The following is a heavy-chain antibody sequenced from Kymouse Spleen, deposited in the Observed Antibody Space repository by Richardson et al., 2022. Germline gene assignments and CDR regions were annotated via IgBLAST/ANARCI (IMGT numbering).Heavy chain of an antibody. CDR3: TSLTGIAAAGTHNWFDP. J-gene: IGHJ5*02. CDR1: GFTFSGSA. V-gene: IGHV3-73*02. Sequence: EVQLVESGGGLVQPGGSLKLSCAASGFTFSGSAMHWVRQASGKGLEWVGRIRSKANSYATAYAASVKGRFTISRDDSKNTAYLQMNSLKTEDTAVYYCTSLTGIAAAGTHNWFDPWGQGTLVTVSS. CDR2: IRSKANSYAT. D-gene: IGHD6-13*01.